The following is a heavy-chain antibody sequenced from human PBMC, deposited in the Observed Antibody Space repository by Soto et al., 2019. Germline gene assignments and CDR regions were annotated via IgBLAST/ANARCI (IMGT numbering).Heavy chain of an antibody. CDR3: ARGRITMIVLDAFDI. CDR2: ISYDGSNN. V-gene: IGHV3-30-3*01. J-gene: IGHJ3*02. Sequence: QVQLVESGGGVVQPGRSLRLSCAASGFTFSSYAMHWVRQAPGKGLEWVAVISYDGSNNYDADSVKGRFTISRDNSKNTLYLQMNSLRAEDTAVYYCARGRITMIVLDAFDIWGQGTMVTVSS. CDR1: GFTFSSYA. D-gene: IGHD3-22*01.